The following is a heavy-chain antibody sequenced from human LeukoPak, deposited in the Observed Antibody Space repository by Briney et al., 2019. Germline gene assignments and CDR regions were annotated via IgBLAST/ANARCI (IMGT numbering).Heavy chain of an antibody. V-gene: IGHV4-38-2*02. Sequence: SETLSLTCTVSGSSMSSGYYWGWIRQPPGKGLEWIGSIFHSGSSYYNPSLKSRVTISVDTSKIQFSLRLTSVTAADTAVYYCARTSIDSSGYSSFDIWGQGTIVIVSS. CDR1: GSSMSSGYY. CDR3: ARTSIDSSGYSSFDI. J-gene: IGHJ3*02. CDR2: IFHSGSS. D-gene: IGHD3-22*01.